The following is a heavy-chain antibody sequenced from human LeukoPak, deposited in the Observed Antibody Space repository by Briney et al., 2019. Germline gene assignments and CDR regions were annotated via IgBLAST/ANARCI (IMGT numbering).Heavy chain of an antibody. D-gene: IGHD6-13*01. V-gene: IGHV4-59*01. Sequence: SETLSLTCTVSGGSISSYYWSWIRQPPGKGLEWIGYIYYSGSTNYNPSLKSRVTVSVDTSKNQFSLKLSSVTAADTAVYYCARGGSSWYGMDVWGQGTTVTVSS. CDR2: IYYSGST. CDR3: ARGGSSWYGMDV. J-gene: IGHJ6*02. CDR1: GGSISSYY.